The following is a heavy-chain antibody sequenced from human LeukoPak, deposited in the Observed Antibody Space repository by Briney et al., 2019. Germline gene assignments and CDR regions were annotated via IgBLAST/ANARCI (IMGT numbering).Heavy chain of an antibody. D-gene: IGHD1-26*01. J-gene: IGHJ4*02. CDR2: IFPIFATA. CDR1: GGTFSSYA. CDR3: ARERGSYEAYFDY. V-gene: IGHV1-69*15. Sequence: ASVKVSCKASGGTFSSYAISWLRQAPGQGLEWMGRIFPIFATANYAQKFQGRVTITADEYTSTAYMELSSLRSEDTAVYYFARERGSYEAYFDYWGEGTLVTVST.